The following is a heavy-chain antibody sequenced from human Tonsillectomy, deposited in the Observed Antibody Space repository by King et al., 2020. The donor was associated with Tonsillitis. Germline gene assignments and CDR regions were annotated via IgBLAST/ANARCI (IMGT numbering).Heavy chain of an antibody. CDR1: GFTVSSNY. CDR2: IYSGGST. J-gene: IGHJ4*02. V-gene: IGHV3-66*01. Sequence: QLVQSGGGLVQPGGSLRLSCAASGFTVSSNYMSWVRQAPGKGLEWVSVIYSGGSTYYADSVKGRFTISRDNSKNTLYLQMNSLRAEDTAVYYCASASPPYYYGSGSYPPAADYWGQGPLVTVSS. D-gene: IGHD3-10*01. CDR3: ASASPPYYYGSGSYPPAADY.